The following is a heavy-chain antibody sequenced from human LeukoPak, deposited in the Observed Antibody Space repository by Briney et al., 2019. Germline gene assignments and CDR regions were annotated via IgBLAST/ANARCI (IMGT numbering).Heavy chain of an antibody. CDR2: IYYSGST. D-gene: IGHD3-10*01. CDR1: GGSINIISYY. V-gene: IGHV4-39*07. Sequence: KPSETLSLTCTVSGGSINIISYYWGWIRQPPGKGLEWIGSIYYSGSTYYNPSLKSRVTISVDTSKNQFSLKLSSVTAADTAVYYCARDESHYSGENWFDPWGQGTLVTVSS. J-gene: IGHJ5*02. CDR3: ARDESHYSGENWFDP.